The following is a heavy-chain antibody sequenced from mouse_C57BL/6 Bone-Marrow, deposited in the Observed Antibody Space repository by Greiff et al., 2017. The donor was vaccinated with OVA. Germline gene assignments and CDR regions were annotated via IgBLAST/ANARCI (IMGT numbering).Heavy chain of an antibody. CDR1: GFSLTSYG. D-gene: IGHD4-1*01. J-gene: IGHJ3*01. CDR2: LWRGGST. V-gene: IGHV2-5*01. Sequence: QVQLQQSGPGLVQPSQSLSITCTVSGFSLTSYGVHWVRQSPGKGLEWLGVLWRGGSTDYNAAFMSRLSITKDNSKSQVFFKMNSLQADDTAIYYCAKNPANWGSWFAYWGQGTLVTVSA. CDR3: AKNPANWGSWFAY.